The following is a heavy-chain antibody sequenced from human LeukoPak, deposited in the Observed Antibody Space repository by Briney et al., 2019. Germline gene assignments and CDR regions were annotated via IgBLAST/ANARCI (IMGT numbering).Heavy chain of an antibody. CDR3: ARDRGSYSSGWYREGYFDY. CDR2: ISSSGSTI. D-gene: IGHD6-19*01. CDR1: GFTFSDYY. Sequence: GGSLRLSCAASGFTFSDYYMSWIRQAPGKGLEWVSYISSSGSTIYYADSVKGRFTISRDNAKNSLYLQMNSPRAEDTAVYYCARDRGSYSSGWYREGYFDYWGQGTLVTVSS. J-gene: IGHJ4*02. V-gene: IGHV3-11*01.